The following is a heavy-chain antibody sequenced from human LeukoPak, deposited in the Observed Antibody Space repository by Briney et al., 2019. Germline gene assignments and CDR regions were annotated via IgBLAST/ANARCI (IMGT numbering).Heavy chain of an antibody. CDR2: ISSNGGST. CDR3: ARHHPQNYFDY. J-gene: IGHJ4*02. V-gene: IGHV3-64*01. CDR1: GFTFSSYA. Sequence: QPGGSLRLSCAASGFTFSSYAMHWARQAPGKGLEYVSAISSNGGSTYYANSVKGRFTISRDNSKNTLYLQMGSLRAEDMAVYYCARHHPQNYFDYWGQGTLVTVSS.